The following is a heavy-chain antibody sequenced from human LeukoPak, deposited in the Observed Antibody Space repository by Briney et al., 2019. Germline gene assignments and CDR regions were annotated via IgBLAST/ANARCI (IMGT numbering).Heavy chain of an antibody. CDR3: AILQHQYYYDSSGDY. J-gene: IGHJ4*02. D-gene: IGHD3-22*01. Sequence: ASVNVSCKVSGYTLTELSMHWVRQAPGKGVEWMGGFDPEDGETIYAQKFQGRVTMTEDTSTDTAYMELSSLRSEDTAVYYCAILQHQYYYDSSGDYWGQGTLVTVSS. CDR2: FDPEDGET. CDR1: GYTLTELS. V-gene: IGHV1-24*01.